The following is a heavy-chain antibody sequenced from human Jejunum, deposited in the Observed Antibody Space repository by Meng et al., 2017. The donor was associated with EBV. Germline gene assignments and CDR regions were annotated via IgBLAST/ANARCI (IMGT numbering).Heavy chain of an antibody. D-gene: IGHD5-12*01. V-gene: IGHV4-61*01. CDR3: ARGRGYDYGDS. Sequence: LQESGPGLLQPSQTLSLTCSGSGDSVPGYNYWTWIRQPPGKGLEWIGNLYYAGKAIYKPSLQSRVTISVDTSKNQISLKVTSVTAADTAIYYCARGRGYDYGDSWGQGTLVTVSS. J-gene: IGHJ5*02. CDR2: LYYAGKA. CDR1: GDSVPGYNY.